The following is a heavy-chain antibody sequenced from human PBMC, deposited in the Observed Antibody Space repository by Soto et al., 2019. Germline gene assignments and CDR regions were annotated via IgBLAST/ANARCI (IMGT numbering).Heavy chain of an antibody. CDR2: IYWDDDK. J-gene: IGHJ6*02. CDR1: GFSLSTSGVG. D-gene: IGHD2-21*02. CDR3: IQSRCGGDCLQSYASHYYYGMDV. V-gene: IGHV2-5*02. Sequence: QITLKESGPTLVKPTQTLTLTCTFSGFSLSTSGVGVGWIRQPPGKALEWLALIYWDDDKRYSPSLRSRLTIHKDTSKTQVVLTLTHMDPVDTATYYCIQSRCGGDCLQSYASHYYYGMDVWGQGTTVTVSS.